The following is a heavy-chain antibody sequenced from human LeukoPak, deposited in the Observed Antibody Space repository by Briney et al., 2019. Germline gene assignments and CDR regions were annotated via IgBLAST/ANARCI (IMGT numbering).Heavy chain of an antibody. J-gene: IGHJ3*02. CDR2: IIPIFGTA. Sequence: ASVKVSCKASRGTFSSYAISWVRQAPGQGLEWMGGIIPIFGTANYAQKFQGRVTITADKSTSTAYMELSSLRSEDTAVYYCAREGYCSGGSCYPGAFDIWGQGTMVTVSS. CDR1: RGTFSSYA. CDR3: AREGYCSGGSCYPGAFDI. D-gene: IGHD2-15*01. V-gene: IGHV1-69*06.